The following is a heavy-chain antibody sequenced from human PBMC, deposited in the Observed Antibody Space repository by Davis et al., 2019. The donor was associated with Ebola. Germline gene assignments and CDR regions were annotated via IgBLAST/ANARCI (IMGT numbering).Heavy chain of an antibody. CDR2: ISSSSSTI. V-gene: IGHV3-48*02. CDR3: ARDLSTVTTNWFDP. Sequence: SCKASGGTFSSYAISWVRQAPGKGLEWVSYISSSSSTIYYADSVKGRFTISRDNAKNSLYLQMNSLRDEDTAVYYCARDLSTVTTNWFDPWGQGTLVTVSS. J-gene: IGHJ5*02. CDR1: GGTFSSYA. D-gene: IGHD4-17*01.